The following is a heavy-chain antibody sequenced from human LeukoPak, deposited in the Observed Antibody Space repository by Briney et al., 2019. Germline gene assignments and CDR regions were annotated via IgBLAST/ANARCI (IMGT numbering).Heavy chain of an antibody. CDR3: ARVSYDNYGMDV. J-gene: IGHJ6*02. CDR1: GFTFSSYE. V-gene: IGHV3-48*03. CDR2: ISSSGSTI. Sequence: PGGSLRLSCAASGFTFSSYEMNWVRQAPGKGXXXVSYISSSGSTIYYADSVKGRFTISRDNAKNSLYLQMNSLRAEDTAVYYCARVSYDNYGMDVWGQGTTVTVSS.